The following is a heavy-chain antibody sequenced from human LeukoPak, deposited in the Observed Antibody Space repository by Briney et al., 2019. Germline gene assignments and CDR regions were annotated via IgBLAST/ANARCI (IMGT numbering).Heavy chain of an antibody. J-gene: IGHJ6*02. V-gene: IGHV1-46*01. CDR2: INPSGGST. CDR1: GYTFTSYY. D-gene: IGHD3-3*01. CDR3: ARDGYYDFWSGYYTSYYYYYGMDV. Sequence: ASAKVSCKASGYTFTSYYMHWVRQAPGQGLEWMGIINPSGGSTSYAQKFQGRVTMARDTSTSTAYMELSSLRSEDTAVYYCARDGYYDFWSGYYTSYYYYYGMDVWGQGTTVTVSS.